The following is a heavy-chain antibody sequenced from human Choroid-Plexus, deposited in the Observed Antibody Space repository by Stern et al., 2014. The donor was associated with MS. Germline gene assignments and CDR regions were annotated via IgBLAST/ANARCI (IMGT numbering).Heavy chain of an antibody. Sequence: VQLVESGGGVVQPGRPLRLSCVASGFTFGSCDMHWVRPAPGKGLEWVAGVSYDGSKKYYADSVKGRFTISRDNSQNTRYMQMSSLRPEDTAVYYCAKDRQYLTYFFDHWGQGSLVTVSS. V-gene: IGHV3-30*18. CDR1: GFTFGSCD. J-gene: IGHJ5*02. CDR2: VSYDGSKK. D-gene: IGHD2/OR15-2a*01. CDR3: AKDRQYLTYFFDH.